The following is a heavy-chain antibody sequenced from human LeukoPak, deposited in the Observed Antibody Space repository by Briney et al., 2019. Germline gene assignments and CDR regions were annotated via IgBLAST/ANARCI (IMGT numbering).Heavy chain of an antibody. D-gene: IGHD1-26*01. CDR2: IDGGSDNR. J-gene: IGHJ4*02. CDR3: VHIVGATFDC. CDR1: GFTFSSYA. V-gene: IGHV3-23*01. Sequence: GGPLRLSCAASGFTFSSYAMSWVRQAPGKGLEWVSAIDGGSDNRYFADSVKGRFTISRDNSKNTLYLQMNSLRADDTAVYYCVHIVGATFDCWGQGTLVTVSS.